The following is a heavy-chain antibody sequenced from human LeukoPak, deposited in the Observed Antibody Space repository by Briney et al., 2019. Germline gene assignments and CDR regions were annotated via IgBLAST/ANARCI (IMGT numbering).Heavy chain of an antibody. CDR1: GGSISSSNW. Sequence: SGTLSLTCAVSGGSISSSNWWSWVRQPPGKGLEWIGEIYHSGSTNYNPSLKSRVTISVDKSKNQFSLKLSSVTAADTAVYYCARLDYYDSSGYSADYMDVWGKGTTVTVSS. D-gene: IGHD3-22*01. CDR3: ARLDYYDSSGYSADYMDV. V-gene: IGHV4-4*02. CDR2: IYHSGST. J-gene: IGHJ6*03.